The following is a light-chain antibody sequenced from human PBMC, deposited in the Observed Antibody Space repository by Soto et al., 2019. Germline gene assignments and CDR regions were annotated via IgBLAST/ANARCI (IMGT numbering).Light chain of an antibody. V-gene: IGKV1-5*01. J-gene: IGKJ1*01. Sequence: DIHMTQSPSTLSASVGNIFTITCRASQSINNWLAWYQQKPAKAPNLLISDSSDLQSGVPSSFSGSGSGTEFTLTISSLQPDDFATYYCQQYSDYYPRTFAQGTKVDIK. CDR2: DSS. CDR1: QSINNW. CDR3: QQYSDYYPRT.